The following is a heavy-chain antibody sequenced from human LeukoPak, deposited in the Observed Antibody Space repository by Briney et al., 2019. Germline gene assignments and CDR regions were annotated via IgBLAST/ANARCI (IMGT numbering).Heavy chain of an antibody. Sequence: SSVKVSCKASGCTFSSYAISWVRQAPGQGLEWVGGIIPSFGTANYAQKFKGRVTITADDSTSTAYMQLSSLRSEDTAVYYCAGSDDLLTGYFMGYSYYGMDVWGQGTTVSVSS. CDR3: AGSDDLLTGYFMGYSYYGMDV. V-gene: IGHV1-69*01. CDR1: GCTFSSYA. D-gene: IGHD3-9*01. J-gene: IGHJ6*02. CDR2: IIPSFGTA.